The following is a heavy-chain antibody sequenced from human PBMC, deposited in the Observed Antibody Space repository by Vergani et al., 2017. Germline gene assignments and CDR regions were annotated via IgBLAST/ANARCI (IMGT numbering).Heavy chain of an antibody. Sequence: EVQLLESGGGLVQPGGSLRLSCAAFGFTFSSYAMSWVRTAPGKGLEWVSAISGSGGSTYYADSVKGRFTISRDNSKNTLYLQMNSLRAEDTAVYYGAKGIAAAVRYHTHYWGQGTLVTVSS. J-gene: IGHJ4*02. CDR3: AKGIAAAVRYHTHY. V-gene: IGHV3-23*01. D-gene: IGHD6-13*01. CDR2: ISGSGGST. CDR1: GFTFSSYA.